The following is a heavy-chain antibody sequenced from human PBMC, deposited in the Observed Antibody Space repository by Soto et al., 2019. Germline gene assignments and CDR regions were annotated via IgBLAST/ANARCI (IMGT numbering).Heavy chain of an antibody. D-gene: IGHD2-2*01. CDR2: INHSGST. CDR1: GGSFSGYY. J-gene: IGHJ4*02. CDR3: ARGLPGIVVPAAMDY. V-gene: IGHV4-34*01. Sequence: SETLSLTCAVYGGSFSGYYWSWIRQPPGKGLEWIGEINHSGSTNYNPSLKSRVTISVDTSKNQFSLKLSSVTAADTAVYYCARGLPGIVVPAAMDYWGQGTLVTVSS.